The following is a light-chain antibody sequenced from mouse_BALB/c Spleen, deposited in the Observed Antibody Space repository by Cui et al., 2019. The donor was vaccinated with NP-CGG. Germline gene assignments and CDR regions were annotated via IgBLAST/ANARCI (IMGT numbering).Light chain of an antibody. V-gene: IGLV1*01. CDR3: ALWYSNHWV. Sequence: QAVVSQACALNTSPGETVTLTCRSSTGAVTTSNYANWVQEKPDHLFTGLIGGTNNRAPGVPARFSGSLIGDKAALTITGAQTEDEAIYFCALWYSNHWVFGGGTKLTVL. J-gene: IGLJ1*01. CDR2: GTN. CDR1: TGAVTTSNY.